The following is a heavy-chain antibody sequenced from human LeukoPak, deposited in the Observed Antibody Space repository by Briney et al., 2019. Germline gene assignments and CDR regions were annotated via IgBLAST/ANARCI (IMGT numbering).Heavy chain of an antibody. CDR1: GGSFSGYY. J-gene: IGHJ4*02. CDR2: INHSGST. D-gene: IGHD2-2*01. Sequence: SETLSLTCAVYGGSFSGYYWSWIRQPPGKGLEWIGEINHSGSTYYNPSLKSRVTISVDTSKNQFSLKLSSVTAADTAVYYCARFRGSCGFDYWGQGTLVTVSS. V-gene: IGHV4-34*01. CDR3: ARFRGSCGFDY.